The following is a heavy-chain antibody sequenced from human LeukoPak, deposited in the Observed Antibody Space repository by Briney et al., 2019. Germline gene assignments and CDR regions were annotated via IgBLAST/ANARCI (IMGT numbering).Heavy chain of an antibody. J-gene: IGHJ3*02. D-gene: IGHD3-9*01. CDR1: GYTFTRYG. CDR3: ARDRYYNILTGFRRSDGFDI. V-gene: IGHV1-18*01. CDR2: ISAYNGNR. Sequence: GASVKVSCKASGYTFTRYGISWVRQAPGQGLEWMGWISAYNGNRNYAQKLQGRVTMTTDTSTSQVYMELRSLRSDDTAVYYCARDRYYNILTGFRRSDGFDIWGQGTMVTVSS.